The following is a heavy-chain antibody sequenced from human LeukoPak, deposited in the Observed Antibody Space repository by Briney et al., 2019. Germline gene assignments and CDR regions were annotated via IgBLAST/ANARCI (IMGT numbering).Heavy chain of an antibody. V-gene: IGHV1-2*02. J-gene: IGHJ4*02. D-gene: IGHD3-10*01. CDR2: INPNSGGT. CDR1: GGTFSSYA. CDR3: ARVSPGYGSGTY. Sequence: ASVKVSCKASGGTFSSYAISWVRQAPGQGLEWMGWINPNSGGTNYAQKFQGRVTMTRDTSISTAYMELSRLRSDDTAVYYCARVSPGYGSGTYWGQGTLVTVSS.